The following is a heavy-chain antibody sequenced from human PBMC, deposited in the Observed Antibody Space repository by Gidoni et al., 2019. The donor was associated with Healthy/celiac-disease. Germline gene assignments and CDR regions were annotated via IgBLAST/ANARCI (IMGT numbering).Heavy chain of an antibody. D-gene: IGHD1-26*01. Sequence: QVQLVQSGAEVKKPGASVKVSCKASGYTCTSYDMHGVRQAPGQGLEWMGIINPSGGSTSYAQNFPGCVTMTRDTSTSTVYLELSSLRSEDTAVYSCARGFEGSHYYCMDVWGKGTTVTVSS. CDR1: GYTCTSYD. CDR2: INPSGGST. J-gene: IGHJ6*03. V-gene: IGHV1-46*03. CDR3: ARGFEGSHYYCMDV.